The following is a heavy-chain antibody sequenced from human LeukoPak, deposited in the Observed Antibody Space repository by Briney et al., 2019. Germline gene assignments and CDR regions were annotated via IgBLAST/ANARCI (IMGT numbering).Heavy chain of an antibody. CDR3: ARGGEFRDGYKHDY. CDR1: GGSISSFY. CDR2: IYYSGST. J-gene: IGHJ4*02. Sequence: KPSETLSLTCTVSGGSISSFYWSWIRQPPGKGLEWIGYIYYSGSTNYNPSLKSRVTMSIDTSKNQFSLKLSSVTAADTAIYYCARGGEFRDGYKHDYWGQGTLVTVSS. D-gene: IGHD5-24*01. V-gene: IGHV4-59*01.